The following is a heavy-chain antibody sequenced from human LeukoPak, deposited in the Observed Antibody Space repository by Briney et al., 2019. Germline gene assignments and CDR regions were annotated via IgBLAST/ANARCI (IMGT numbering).Heavy chain of an antibody. Sequence: SETLSLTCTVSGYSISSGYYWGWIRQPPGKGLEWIGSIYHSGRTFYNPSLKSRVTISVDTSKNQFSLKLTSVTAADTAVCYCARDAGGSYYYYYMDVWGKGTTVTISS. V-gene: IGHV4-38-2*02. CDR1: GYSISSGYY. J-gene: IGHJ6*03. D-gene: IGHD1-26*01. CDR3: ARDAGGSYYYYYMDV. CDR2: IYHSGRT.